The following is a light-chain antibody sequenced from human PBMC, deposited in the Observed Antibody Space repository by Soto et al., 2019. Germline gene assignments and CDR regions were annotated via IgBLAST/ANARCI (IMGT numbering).Light chain of an antibody. J-gene: IGKJ5*01. CDR1: QSVSSY. Sequence: DIVLTQSPATLSVSAGERATLSCRGSQSVSSYLAWYQQKPCQAPRLIIYDASNRATGIPARFSGSGSGTDFTLTISSLEPEDFAVYYCQQRSNWPPITCGQGTRLEI. CDR3: QQRSNWPPIT. V-gene: IGKV3-11*01. CDR2: DAS.